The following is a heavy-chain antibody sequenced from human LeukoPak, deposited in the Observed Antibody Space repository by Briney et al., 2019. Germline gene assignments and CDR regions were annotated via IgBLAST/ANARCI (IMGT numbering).Heavy chain of an antibody. J-gene: IGHJ5*01. Sequence: SETLSLTCAVYGGSFSGYYRSWIRQAPGKGLEWIGEINHSGSTNYNPSLMSRVTISVDTSTKQFPLKLSSMTAADTAVFYCAGGPSLAFPTYSNYVWFDPWGQGTLVTVSS. CDR2: INHSGST. D-gene: IGHD4-4*01. V-gene: IGHV4-34*01. CDR3: AGGPSLAFPTYSNYVWFDP. CDR1: GGSFSGYY.